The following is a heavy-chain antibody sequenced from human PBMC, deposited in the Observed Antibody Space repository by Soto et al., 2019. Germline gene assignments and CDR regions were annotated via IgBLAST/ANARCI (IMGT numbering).Heavy chain of an antibody. CDR1: GYTFTDYY. D-gene: IGHD2-2*01. J-gene: IGHJ4*01. CDR3: ASPLGYCSGNSCLAFDY. CDR2: INPNSGGT. Sequence: ASVKVSCKASGYTFTDYYVHWVRQAPGQGLEWMGWINPNSGGTDYAQKFQGRVTMTRDTSISTAYMELSRLSSDDTAVYYCASPLGYCSGNSCLAFDYSG. V-gene: IGHV1-2*02.